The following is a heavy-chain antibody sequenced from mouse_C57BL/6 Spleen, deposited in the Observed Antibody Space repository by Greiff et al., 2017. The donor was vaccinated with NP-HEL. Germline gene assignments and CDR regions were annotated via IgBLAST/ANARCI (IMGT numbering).Heavy chain of an antibody. V-gene: IGHV2-9-1*01. CDR3: ARNGDYYDRSGRYFDD. Sequence: QVQLQQSGPGLVAPSQCLSITCTVSGFSFTTYAISWVRQPPGKGLEWLGVIWTGGGTNNNSAIKSRLSISKDNSTSQVFLKMNSLQTDETARYYCARNGDYYDRSGRYFDDWGTGTTVTVSS. J-gene: IGHJ1*03. CDR2: IWTGGGT. CDR1: GFSFTTYA. D-gene: IGHD1-1*01.